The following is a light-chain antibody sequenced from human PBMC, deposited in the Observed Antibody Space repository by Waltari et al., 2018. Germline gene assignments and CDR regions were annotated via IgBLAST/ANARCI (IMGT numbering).Light chain of an antibody. CDR1: QSLFYSSNNKNY. CDR2: WAS. CDR3: QQYNTWPPYT. Sequence: DVVMTQSPDFLAVSLGERATIHCKSSQSLFYSSNNKNYFAWYQQKPGQPPKLLIYWASTRESGVPDRFSGSGSGTDFTLTISSLQAEDVAIYFCQQYNTWPPYTFGQGTKLESK. V-gene: IGKV4-1*01. J-gene: IGKJ2*01.